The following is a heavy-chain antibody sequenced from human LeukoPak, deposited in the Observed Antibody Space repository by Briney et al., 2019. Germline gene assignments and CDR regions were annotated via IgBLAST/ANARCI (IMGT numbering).Heavy chain of an antibody. CDR2: ISSSGSTI. J-gene: IGHJ4*02. Sequence: QSGGSPRLSCAASGFTFSSYEMDWVRQAPGKGLEWVSYISSSGSTIYYADSVKGRFTISRDNAKNSLYLQMNSLRAEDTAVYYCARVDSSGWYLVWGQGTLVTVSS. V-gene: IGHV3-48*03. D-gene: IGHD6-19*01. CDR1: GFTFSSYE. CDR3: ARVDSSGWYLV.